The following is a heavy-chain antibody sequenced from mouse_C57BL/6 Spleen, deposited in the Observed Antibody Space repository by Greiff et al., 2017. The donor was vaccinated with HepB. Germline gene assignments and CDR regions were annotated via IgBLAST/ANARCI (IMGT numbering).Heavy chain of an antibody. CDR1: GYTFTSYW. D-gene: IGHD1-1*01. CDR3: LITTEVFAY. CDR2: IHPNSGST. Sequence: QVQLKQPGAELVKPGASVKLSCKASGYTFTSYWMHWVKQRPGQGLEWIGMIHPNSGSTNYNEKFKSKATLTVDKSSSTAYMQLSSLTSEYSAVYYCLITTEVFAYWGQGTLVTVSA. V-gene: IGHV1-64*01. J-gene: IGHJ3*01.